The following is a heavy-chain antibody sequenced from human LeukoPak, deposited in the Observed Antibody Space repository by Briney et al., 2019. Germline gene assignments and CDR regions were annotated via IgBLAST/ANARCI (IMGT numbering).Heavy chain of an antibody. V-gene: IGHV3-7*01. Sequence: PGGSLRLSCAVSGFSINNYWMTWYCQAPGKGLECVAHIKGDASEKYYLDSVKGRFTISRDNAKNSLYLQMNSLRAEDTAVYYCARQAGVTWGQGTLVTVSS. J-gene: IGHJ5*02. CDR1: GFSINNYW. CDR3: ARQAGVT. CDR2: IKGDASEK. D-gene: IGHD6-19*01.